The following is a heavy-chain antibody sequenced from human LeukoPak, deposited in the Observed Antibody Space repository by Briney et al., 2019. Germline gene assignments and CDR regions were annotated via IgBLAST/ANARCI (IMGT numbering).Heavy chain of an antibody. Sequence: SETLSLTCTVSGGSISSGDYYWSWIRQPPGKGLEWFGYIYYSGSTYYNPSLKSRVTISVDTSKNQFSLKLSSVTAADTAVYYCARDSAAAGIVDYWGQGTLVTVSS. J-gene: IGHJ4*02. CDR3: ARDSAAAGIVDY. CDR1: GGSISSGDYY. CDR2: IYYSGST. D-gene: IGHD6-13*01. V-gene: IGHV4-30-4*01.